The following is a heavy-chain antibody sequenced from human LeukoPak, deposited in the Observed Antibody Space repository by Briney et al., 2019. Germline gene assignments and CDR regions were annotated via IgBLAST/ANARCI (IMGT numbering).Heavy chain of an antibody. CDR3: ARQGVAAASHAFDI. V-gene: IGHV4-4*07. Sequence: SETLSLTCTVSGGSISSYYWSWIRQPAGKGLEWIGRIYTSGSTNYNPSLKSRVTISVDTSKNQFSLKLSSVTAADTAVYYCARQGVAAASHAFDIWGQGTMVTVSS. D-gene: IGHD6-13*01. J-gene: IGHJ3*02. CDR1: GGSISSYY. CDR2: IYTSGST.